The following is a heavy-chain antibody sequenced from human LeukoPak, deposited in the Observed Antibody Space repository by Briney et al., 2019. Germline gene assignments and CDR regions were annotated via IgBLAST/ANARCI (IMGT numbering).Heavy chain of an antibody. Sequence: SETLSLTCTVSGGSISSYYWSWIRQPAGKGLEWIGRIYTSGSTNYNPSLKSRVTISVDTSKDQFSLKLSSVTAADTAVYYCASPQYSSSWYRYYFDYWGQGTLVTVSS. CDR1: GGSISSYY. CDR2: IYTSGST. J-gene: IGHJ4*02. V-gene: IGHV4-4*07. CDR3: ASPQYSSSWYRYYFDY. D-gene: IGHD6-13*01.